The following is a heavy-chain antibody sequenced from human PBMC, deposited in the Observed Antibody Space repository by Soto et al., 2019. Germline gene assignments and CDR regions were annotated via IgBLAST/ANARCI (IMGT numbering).Heavy chain of an antibody. CDR2: IYHSGST. CDR3: VGELERWNNGFEP. D-gene: IGHD1-1*01. V-gene: IGHV4-4*01. CDR1: VGSISSSNW. J-gene: IGHJ5*02. Sequence: SETLSLTCAVSVGSISSSNWWSWVRQPPGKGLEWIGEIYHSGSTNYNPSLKSRVTISVDKYKNQFSLKLSSVTAADTAVYCCVGELERWNNGFEPWGQGSLVTVFS.